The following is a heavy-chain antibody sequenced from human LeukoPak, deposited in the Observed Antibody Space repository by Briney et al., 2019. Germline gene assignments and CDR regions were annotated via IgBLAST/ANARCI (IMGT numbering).Heavy chain of an antibody. D-gene: IGHD3-9*01. CDR1: GFTFSSYG. CDR2: IRYDGSNK. V-gene: IGHV3-30*02. Sequence: PGGSLRLSCAASGFTFSSYGMHWVRQAPGKGLEWVAFIRYDGSNKYYADSVKGRFTISRDNSKNTLYLQMNSLRAKDTAVYYCAKDRPPYYDILTGYYLDYWGQGTLVTVSS. CDR3: AKDRPPYYDILTGYYLDY. J-gene: IGHJ4*02.